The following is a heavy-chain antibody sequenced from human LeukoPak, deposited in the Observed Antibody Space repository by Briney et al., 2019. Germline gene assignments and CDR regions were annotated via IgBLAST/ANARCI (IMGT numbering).Heavy chain of an antibody. CDR1: GYTFTSYD. J-gene: IGHJ3*02. CDR2: MNPNSGNT. CDR3: ARGEHAVDAFDI. D-gene: IGHD1-26*01. Sequence: GASVKVSCKASGYTFTSYDINWVRQATGQGLEWMGWMNPNSGNTGYAQKFQGRGTITRNTSISTAYMELSSLRSADTAVYYCARGEHAVDAFDIWGQGTMVTVSS. V-gene: IGHV1-8*03.